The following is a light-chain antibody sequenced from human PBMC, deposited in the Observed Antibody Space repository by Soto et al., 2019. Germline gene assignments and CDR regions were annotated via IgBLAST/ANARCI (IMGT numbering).Light chain of an antibody. CDR3: QPYKKRQWT. CDR2: AVS. CDR1: QGVAGN. V-gene: IGKV3D-15*01. Sequence: EIVMTQSPPTLSVSPGEGAALSCRASQGVAGNLAWYQQKPGQAPRLLIYAVSTRAAGIPARFSGSGSGTDFTLTISRLEPEDVAVYHRQPYKKRQWTFGQETKVDI. J-gene: IGKJ1*01.